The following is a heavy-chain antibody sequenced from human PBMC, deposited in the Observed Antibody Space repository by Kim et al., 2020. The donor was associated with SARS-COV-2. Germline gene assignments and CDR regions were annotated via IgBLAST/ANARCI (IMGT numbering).Heavy chain of an antibody. Sequence: ADSVKGPFTISRDNATNTLYLQINRVRVEDTAVYYCAKTIAVTGTGGFDPWGQGTLGTVSS. V-gene: IGHV3-74*01. J-gene: IGHJ5*02. CDR3: AKTIAVTGTGGFDP. D-gene: IGHD6-19*01.